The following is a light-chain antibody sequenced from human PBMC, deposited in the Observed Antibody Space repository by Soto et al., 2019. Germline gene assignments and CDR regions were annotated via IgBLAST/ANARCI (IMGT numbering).Light chain of an antibody. CDR2: ENN. J-gene: IGLJ3*02. Sequence: QSVLTQPPSVSAAPGQKVTISCSGSSSNIGNNYVSWYQQLPGTAPKLLIYENNKRPSGIPDRFSGSKSGTSATLGITGLQTGDEADYYCRTWYSSLSAGGIWVFGGGTKLTVL. V-gene: IGLV1-51*02. CDR1: SSNIGNNY. CDR3: RTWYSSLSAGGIWV.